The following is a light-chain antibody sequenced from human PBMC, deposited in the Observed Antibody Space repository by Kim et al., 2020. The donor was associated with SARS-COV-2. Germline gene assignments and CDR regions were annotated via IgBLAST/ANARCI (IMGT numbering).Light chain of an antibody. J-gene: IGLJ3*02. CDR1: NLGGKY. CDR2: QDT. V-gene: IGLV3-1*01. Sequence: SYELTQPPSVSVGPGQTASIICSGDNLGGKYTYWYQQKPGQSPVLVIYQDTKRPSGIPERFSGSNSGNTATLTISGTQALDEGDYYCQAWDSSTAVFGGG. CDR3: QAWDSSTAV.